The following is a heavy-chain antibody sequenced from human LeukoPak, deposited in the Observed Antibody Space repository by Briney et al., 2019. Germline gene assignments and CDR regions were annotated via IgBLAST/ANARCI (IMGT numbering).Heavy chain of an antibody. CDR1: GFTFSSYA. D-gene: IGHD1-26*01. V-gene: IGHV3-30-3*01. CDR3: ARDLVVGATDY. J-gene: IGHJ4*02. CDR2: ISYDGSNK. Sequence: GGSLRLSCAASGFTFSSYAMHWVRQAPGNGLEWLAVISYDGSNKYYADSVKGRFTISRDNSKNTLYLQMNSLRAEDTAVYYCARDLVVGATDYWGQGTLVTVSS.